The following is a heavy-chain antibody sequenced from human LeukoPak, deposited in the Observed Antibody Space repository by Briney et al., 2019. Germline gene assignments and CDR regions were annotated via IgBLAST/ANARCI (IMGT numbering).Heavy chain of an antibody. J-gene: IGHJ5*02. CDR3: ARSFSGCFNWFDP. CDR2: INPSGGST. V-gene: IGHV1-46*01. D-gene: IGHD3-22*01. CDR1: GYTFTSYY. Sequence: ASVKVSCKASGYTFTSYYMHWVRQAPGQGLEWMGIINPSGGSTSYAQKFQGRVTITADESTSTAYMELSSLRSEDTAVYYCARSFSGCFNWFDPWGQGTLVTVSS.